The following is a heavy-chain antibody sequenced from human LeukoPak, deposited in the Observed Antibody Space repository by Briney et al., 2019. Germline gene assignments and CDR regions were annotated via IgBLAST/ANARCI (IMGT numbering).Heavy chain of an antibody. J-gene: IGHJ5*02. Sequence: GGSLRLSCAASGFTFSSYAMSWVRQAPGKGLEWVSAISGSGGSTYYADSVKGRFTISRDNSKNTLYLQMNSLRAEDTAVYYCAKDFYGSGWHLYNWFDPWGQGTLVAVSS. CDR3: AKDFYGSGWHLYNWFDP. V-gene: IGHV3-23*01. D-gene: IGHD6-19*01. CDR2: ISGSGGST. CDR1: GFTFSSYA.